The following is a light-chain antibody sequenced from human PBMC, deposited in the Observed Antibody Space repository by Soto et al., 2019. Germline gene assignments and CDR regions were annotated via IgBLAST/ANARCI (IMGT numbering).Light chain of an antibody. Sequence: DIVMAQSPDSRPVSLGERATINCKSSQSLLYSSNNKNYLAWYQQKPGQPPKLLIFWASTRESGVPDRFSGSGSGTDFTLTISRLQAEDVAVYYYQQYYYTPYSFGQGTK. J-gene: IGKJ2*03. CDR1: QSLLYSSNNKNY. CDR3: QQYYYTPYS. V-gene: IGKV4-1*01. CDR2: WAS.